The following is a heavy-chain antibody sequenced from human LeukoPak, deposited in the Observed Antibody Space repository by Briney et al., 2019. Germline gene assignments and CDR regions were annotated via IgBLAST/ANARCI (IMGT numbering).Heavy chain of an antibody. D-gene: IGHD1-26*01. Sequence: GGSLRLSCAASGFTFSGSAMRWVRQASGKGLEWVGRIRSKANSYATAYAASVKGRFTISRDDSKNTAYLQMNSLKTEDTAVYYCTRLIVGATDWGQGTLVTVSS. CDR3: TRLIVGATD. CDR2: IRSKANSYAT. V-gene: IGHV3-73*01. CDR1: GFTFSGSA. J-gene: IGHJ4*02.